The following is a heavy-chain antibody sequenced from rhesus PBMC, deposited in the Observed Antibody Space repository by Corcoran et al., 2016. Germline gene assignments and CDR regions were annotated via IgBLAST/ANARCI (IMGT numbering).Heavy chain of an antibody. V-gene: IGHV4-93*02. Sequence: QVQLQESGPAGVKPSETLSLTCAVSGGSISSSNWWSLNRQSPGQGLEWIGGIYGSVGSTEYNPSLKSRVTISIYTSKNQFSLKLSSVTAADTAVYYCARRTTVAARDFDYWGQGVLVTVSS. J-gene: IGHJ4*01. CDR3: ARRTTVAARDFDY. CDR1: GGSISSSNW. CDR2: IYGSVGST. D-gene: IGHD4-29*01.